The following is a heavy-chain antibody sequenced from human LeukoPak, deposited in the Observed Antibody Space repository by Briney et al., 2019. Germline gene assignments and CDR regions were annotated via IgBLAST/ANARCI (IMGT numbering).Heavy chain of an antibody. Sequence: GGSLRLSCAASGFTFRTYAMSWVRQAPGKGLEWVSGISDSGDGTYYADSVKGRFTISRDNAKNSLYLQMNSLRAEDTAVYYCAREIHLGELSPPLGAFVIWGQGTMVTVSS. CDR2: ISDSGDGT. CDR3: AREIHLGELSPPLGAFVI. V-gene: IGHV3-23*01. D-gene: IGHD3-16*02. J-gene: IGHJ3*02. CDR1: GFTFRTYA.